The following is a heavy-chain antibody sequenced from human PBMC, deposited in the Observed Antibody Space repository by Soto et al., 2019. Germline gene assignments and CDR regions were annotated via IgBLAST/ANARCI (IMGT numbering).Heavy chain of an antibody. J-gene: IGHJ4*02. CDR2: IYYTGST. V-gene: IGHV4-59*01. CDR3: ALAPNSNHQLTRY. CDR1: GGSIINFY. Sequence: KSSETLSLTCTVSGGSIINFYWSWIRQPPGKGLEWTGYIYYTGSTNYNTSLKSRVTISVDTSNNQFSLKLRSVTAADTAVFYCALAPNSNHQLTRYWGQGTLVTVSS. D-gene: IGHD2-2*01.